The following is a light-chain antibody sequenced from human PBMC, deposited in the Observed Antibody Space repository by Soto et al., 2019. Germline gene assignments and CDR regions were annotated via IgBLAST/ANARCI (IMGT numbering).Light chain of an antibody. CDR2: GAS. CDR3: QQFAASPRT. J-gene: IGKJ1*01. CDR1: QSVSSD. V-gene: IGKV3-20*01. Sequence: EIVLTQSPGTLSLSPGERATLSCRASQSVSSDLAWYHQKPGQAPRLLIGASTRATGIPDRFSDSGSGTDFTLTISRLEPEDFAVYYCQQFAASPRTFGQGTKVDI.